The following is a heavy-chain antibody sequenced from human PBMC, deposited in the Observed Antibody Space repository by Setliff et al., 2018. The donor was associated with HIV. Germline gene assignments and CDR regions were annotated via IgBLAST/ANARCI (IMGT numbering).Heavy chain of an antibody. CDR2: VVPTIHEA. CDR1: GVTFNYSF. V-gene: IGHV1-69*13. Sequence: SEKVSCKASGVTFNYSFITWVRQAPGQGLEWMGGVVPTIHEATYAQKFQGRVTITADESATTVYMEMSGLTSEDTAIYYCARGADASGYFYREYFQHWGQGTLVTVSS. CDR3: ARGADASGYFYREYFQH. J-gene: IGHJ1*01. D-gene: IGHD3-22*01.